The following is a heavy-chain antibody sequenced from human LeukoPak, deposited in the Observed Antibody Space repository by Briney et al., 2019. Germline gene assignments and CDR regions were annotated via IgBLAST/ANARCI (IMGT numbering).Heavy chain of an antibody. J-gene: IGHJ4*02. CDR2: ISSRGNEI. CDR3: AKDVPSSWTFDH. CDR1: GFTLTSSA. D-gene: IGHD3/OR15-3a*01. V-gene: IGHV3-30*18. Sequence: GGSLRLSCAASGFTLTSSAMHWVRHAPGKGLEWVALISSRGNEIVHTNSVKGRSTISRDTSKNTLYLQMNDLRVDDKAVFYCAKDVPSSWTFDHWGQGILVTVSS.